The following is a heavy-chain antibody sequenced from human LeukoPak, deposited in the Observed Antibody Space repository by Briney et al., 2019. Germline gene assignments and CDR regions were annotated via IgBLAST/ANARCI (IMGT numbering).Heavy chain of an antibody. CDR1: GGSISSSSYY. CDR2: IYYSGST. D-gene: IGHD3-22*01. Sequence: SETLSLTCTVSGGSISSSSYYWGWIRQPPGTGLEGIGSIYYSGSTYYNPSLKSRVTISVDTSKNQFSLKLSSVTAADTAVYYCARQTRRCDSSGYRYFDYWGQGTLVTVSS. V-gene: IGHV4-39*01. J-gene: IGHJ4*02. CDR3: ARQTRRCDSSGYRYFDY.